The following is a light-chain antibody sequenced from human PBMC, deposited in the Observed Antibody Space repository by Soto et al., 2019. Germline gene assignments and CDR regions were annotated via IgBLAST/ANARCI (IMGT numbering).Light chain of an antibody. J-gene: IGLJ1*01. CDR1: SSDIGTYNY. V-gene: IGLV2-14*01. Sequence: QSVLTQPASVSGSPGQSITVSCTGTSSDIGTYNYVSWYQQHPGKAPKVIIHEVNNRPSGVSNRFSGSKSGNTASLTISGLQAEDEADYYCASFTTSSTRVFGTGTKVTVL. CDR3: ASFTTSSTRV. CDR2: EVN.